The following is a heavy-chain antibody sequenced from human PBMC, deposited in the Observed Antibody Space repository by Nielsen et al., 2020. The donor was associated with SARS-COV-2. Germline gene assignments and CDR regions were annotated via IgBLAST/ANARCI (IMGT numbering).Heavy chain of an antibody. CDR2: INHSGST. CDR3: ARGNTVTTFYYYYYGMDV. CDR1: GGSISSYY. D-gene: IGHD4-11*01. V-gene: IGHV4-34*01. Sequence: SETLSLTCTVSGGSISSYYWTWIRQPPGKGLEWIGEINHSGSTNYNPSLKSRVTISVDTSKNQFSLKLSSVTAADTAVYYCARGNTVTTFYYYYYGMDVWGQGTTVTVSS. J-gene: IGHJ6*02.